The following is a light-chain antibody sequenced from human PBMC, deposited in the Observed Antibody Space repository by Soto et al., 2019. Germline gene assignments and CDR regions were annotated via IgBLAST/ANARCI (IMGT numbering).Light chain of an antibody. CDR2: ADY. Sequence: QSVLAQPPSASGTPGQRVTISCSGSASNIGGKSISWFQQPPGTAPKLLIHADYQRPSGVPGRFSGSKSGTSASLTIAGLQSEDEADYYCAAWDGSRWVFGGGTQLTVL. CDR3: AAWDGSRWV. CDR1: ASNIGGKS. V-gene: IGLV1-44*01. J-gene: IGLJ2*01.